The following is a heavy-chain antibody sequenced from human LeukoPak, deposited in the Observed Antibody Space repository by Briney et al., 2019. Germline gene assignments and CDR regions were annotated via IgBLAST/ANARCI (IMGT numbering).Heavy chain of an antibody. Sequence: SETLSLTCTVSGGSISSYYWSWIRQPPGKGLEWIGYIYYSGSTNYNPSLKSRVTISVDTSKNQFSLKLSSVTAADTAVYYCARAILTGLDAFDIWGQGTMVTVSS. CDR1: GGSISSYY. CDR2: IYYSGST. D-gene: IGHD3-9*01. V-gene: IGHV4-59*01. CDR3: ARAILTGLDAFDI. J-gene: IGHJ3*02.